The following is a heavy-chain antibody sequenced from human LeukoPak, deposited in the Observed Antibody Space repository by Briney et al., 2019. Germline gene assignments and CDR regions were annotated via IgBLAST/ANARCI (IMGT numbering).Heavy chain of an antibody. CDR2: INTNTGNP. D-gene: IGHD3-3*01. Sequence: ASVKVSCKASGYTFTSYAMNWVRQAPGQGLEWMGWINTNTGNPTYAQGFTGRFVFSLDTSVSTAYLQISSLKAEDTAVYYCARGTIWRPPFGVVIKVWGQGTLVTVSS. V-gene: IGHV7-4-1*02. CDR1: GYTFTSYA. J-gene: IGHJ4*02. CDR3: ARGTIWRPPFGVVIKV.